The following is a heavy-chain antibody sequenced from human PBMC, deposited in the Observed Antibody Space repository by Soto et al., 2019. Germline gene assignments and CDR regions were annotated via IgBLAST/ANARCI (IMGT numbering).Heavy chain of an antibody. D-gene: IGHD3-22*01. J-gene: IGHJ4*02. V-gene: IGHV4-59*08. Sequence: SESLSLTCTVSGGSISSYYWAWIRQSPGKGLEWIGYIYYTGTTKYNPSLKSRVTISVDSSKNQFSLKLDSVTAADTAVYYCARLGGYYQAFDSWGQGTLVPVSS. CDR3: ARLGGYYQAFDS. CDR1: GGSISSYY. CDR2: IYYTGTT.